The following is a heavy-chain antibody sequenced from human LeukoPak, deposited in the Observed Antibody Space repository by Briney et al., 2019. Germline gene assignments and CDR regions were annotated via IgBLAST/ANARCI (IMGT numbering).Heavy chain of an antibody. CDR2: INPSGGST. V-gene: IGHV1-46*01. J-gene: IGHJ5*02. Sequence: ASVKVSCKASGYTFTSYYMHWVRQAPGQGLEWMGIINPSGGSTSYAQKFQGRVTMTRDTSTSTVYMELSSLRSEDTAVYYCARRGRIAAAGNWFDPWGQGTLVTVSS. D-gene: IGHD6-13*01. CDR3: ARRGRIAAAGNWFDP. CDR1: GYTFTSYY.